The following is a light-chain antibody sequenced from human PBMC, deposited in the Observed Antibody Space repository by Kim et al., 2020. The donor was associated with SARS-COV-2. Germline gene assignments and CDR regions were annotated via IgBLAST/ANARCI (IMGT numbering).Light chain of an antibody. CDR1: NSNIGSYT. Sequence: QSVLTQPPSASGTPGQRVTISCSGSNSNIGSYTVNWYQQLPGTAPKLLIYNNNQRPSGVPDRFSGSKSGTSASLAISGLQSEDEADYYCAAWDDSLNGWVFGGGTKLTVL. J-gene: IGLJ3*02. CDR2: NNN. V-gene: IGLV1-44*01. CDR3: AAWDDSLNGWV.